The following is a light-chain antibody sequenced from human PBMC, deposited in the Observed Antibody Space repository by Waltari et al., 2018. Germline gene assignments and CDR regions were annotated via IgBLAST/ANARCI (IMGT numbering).Light chain of an antibody. CDR1: SSVSRA. Sequence: EIVFTQSPGTPSLFLGGRATLSCRASSSVSRALAWYQQKPGQAPRLLIYGASTRATGIPDRFSGSGSGTDFSLTISRLEPDDFAVYYCQHYLRLPVTFGQGTTVEI. CDR3: QHYLRLPVT. CDR2: GAS. J-gene: IGKJ1*01. V-gene: IGKV3-20*01.